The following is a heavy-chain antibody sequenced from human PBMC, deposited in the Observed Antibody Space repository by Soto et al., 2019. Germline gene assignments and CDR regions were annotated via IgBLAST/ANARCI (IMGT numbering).Heavy chain of an antibody. CDR1: GYTFTSYD. CDR3: ARVFTVRRGSGSDY. V-gene: IGHV1-8*01. J-gene: IGHJ4*02. D-gene: IGHD1-26*01. Sequence: QVQLVQSGAEVKKPGASVTVSCKASGYTFTSYDIHWVRQATGQGLAWMGWMNPYSANTGYAQTFQGRVTMTRDTSISTAYMELSSLRSEDTAVYYCARVFTVRRGSGSDYWGQGTLVTVSS. CDR2: MNPYSANT.